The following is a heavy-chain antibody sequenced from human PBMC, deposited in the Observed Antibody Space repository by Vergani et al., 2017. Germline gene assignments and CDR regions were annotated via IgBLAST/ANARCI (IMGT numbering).Heavy chain of an antibody. V-gene: IGHV3-74*01. CDR2: INSDGDST. CDR1: GFTFSNYW. Sequence: EVQLLESGGGLVQPGGSLRLSCTASGFTFSNYWMQWVRQAPGKGLMWVSRINSDGDSTSYADSVKGRFTISRDNAKNMLYLQMNSLRAEDTAVYYCARLSYDTTPYLQGGYDCWGQGTLVSVSS. J-gene: IGHJ4*02. D-gene: IGHD3-22*01. CDR3: ARLSYDTTPYLQGGYDC.